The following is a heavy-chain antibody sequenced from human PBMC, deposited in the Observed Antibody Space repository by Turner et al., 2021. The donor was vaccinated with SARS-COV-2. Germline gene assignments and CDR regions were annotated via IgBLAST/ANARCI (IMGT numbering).Heavy chain of an antibody. CDR3: ATGYAYCGGDCSIHY. D-gene: IGHD2-21*02. Sequence: QVQLVQSGVEVKKPGASVKVSCKVSGYTLIELSMHWVRQAPGKGLEWMGGFDPEDGETIYAQKFQGRVTMTEDTSTDTAYMELSSLRSEDTAVYYCATGYAYCGGDCSIHYWGQGTLVTVSS. CDR2: FDPEDGET. CDR1: GYTLIELS. J-gene: IGHJ4*02. V-gene: IGHV1-24*01.